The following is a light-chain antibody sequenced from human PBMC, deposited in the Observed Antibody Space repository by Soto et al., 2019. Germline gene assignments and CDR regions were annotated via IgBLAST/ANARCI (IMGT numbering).Light chain of an antibody. J-gene: IGLJ1*01. V-gene: IGLV2-8*01. Sequence: PLTQPPSASGSPAQSVTISCTGTSSDVGGYDYVSWYQQHPGKAPKLMIYEVSKRPSGVPDRFSGSKSGNTASLTVSGLQAEDEADYYCSSYAGSNNYVFGTGNKVTVL. CDR1: SSDVGGYDY. CDR3: SSYAGSNNYV. CDR2: EVS.